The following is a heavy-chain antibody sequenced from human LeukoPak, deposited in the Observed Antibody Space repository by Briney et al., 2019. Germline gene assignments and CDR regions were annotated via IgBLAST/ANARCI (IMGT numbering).Heavy chain of an antibody. Sequence: GGSLRLSCAASGFSFSNYWMHWVRQAPGKGLVCVSRISTDGSSTSYADSVKGRFTVSRDNSKNTLYLQMNSLRAEDTAVYYCARDRSSSTSFGASLAHYWGQGTLVTVSS. J-gene: IGHJ4*02. V-gene: IGHV3-74*01. CDR3: ARDRSSSTSFGASLAHY. D-gene: IGHD2-2*01. CDR2: ISTDGSST. CDR1: GFSFSNYW.